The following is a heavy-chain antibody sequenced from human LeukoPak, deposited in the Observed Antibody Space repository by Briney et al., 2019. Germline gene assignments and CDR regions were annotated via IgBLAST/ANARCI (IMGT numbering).Heavy chain of an antibody. CDR3: ASGGYSSSWRYYYYGMDV. CDR2: IYHSGST. CDR1: GGSISSGGYS. J-gene: IGHJ6*02. D-gene: IGHD6-13*01. Sequence: SETLSLTCAVSGGSISSGGYSWSWIRQPPGKGLEWIGYIYHSGSTYYNPSLKSRVTISVDTSKNQFSLKLSSVTAADTAVYYCASGGYSSSWRYYYYGMDVWGQGTTVTVSS. V-gene: IGHV4-30-2*02.